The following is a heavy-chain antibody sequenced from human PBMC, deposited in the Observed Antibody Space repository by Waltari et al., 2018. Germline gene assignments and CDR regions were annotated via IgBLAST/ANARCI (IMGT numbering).Heavy chain of an antibody. CDR3: ASEHSRGMDV. CDR1: GYTFTSYA. J-gene: IGHJ6*02. CDR2: INTNTGNP. V-gene: IGHV7-4-1*02. Sequence: QVQLVQSGSELKKPGASVKVSCKSSGYTFTSYALNWVRQAPGQGLEWMGWINTNTGNPTYAKVFTGRFVFSLDTSGSTASLQISSLKAEDTAVYYCASEHSRGMDVWGQGTTVIVSS.